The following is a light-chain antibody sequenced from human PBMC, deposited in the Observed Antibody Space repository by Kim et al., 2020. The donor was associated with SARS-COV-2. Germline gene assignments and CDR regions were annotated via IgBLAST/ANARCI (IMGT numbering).Light chain of an antibody. V-gene: IGKV3-11*01. Sequence: PAERAAPSSSASEQGGTCSDWAQQQPGQGPRLLIYDDSLSDTGIPARFRGSGSETDLNLTISSLKPEDFEFYYCQQRTNWTPALTFGRGTKVDIK. CDR3: QQRTNWTPALT. J-gene: IGKJ4*01. CDR2: DDS. CDR1: EQGGTC.